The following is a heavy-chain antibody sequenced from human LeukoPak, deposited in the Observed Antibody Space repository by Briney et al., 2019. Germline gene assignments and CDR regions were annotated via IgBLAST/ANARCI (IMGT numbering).Heavy chain of an antibody. CDR3: ARMRQQPVYGMDV. CDR2: INHSGST. V-gene: IGHV4-34*01. J-gene: IGHJ6*02. Sequence: SETLSLTCAVYGGSFSGYYWSWIRQPPGKGLVWIGEINHSGSTNYNPSLKSRVTISVDTSKNQFSLKLSSVTAADTAVYYCARMRQQPVYGMDVWGQGTTVTVSS. D-gene: IGHD6-13*01. CDR1: GGSFSGYY.